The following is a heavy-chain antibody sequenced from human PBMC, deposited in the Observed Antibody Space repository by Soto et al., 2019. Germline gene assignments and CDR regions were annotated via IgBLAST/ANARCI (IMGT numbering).Heavy chain of an antibody. J-gene: IGHJ6*03. Sequence: QVQLVQSGAEVKKPGASVKVSCKASGYTFTSYGISWVRQAPGQGLEWMGWISAYNGNTIYAQKLQGRVTMTTETSTRIAYKELRSLRSVDTAVYCCARAPKYCSSWFPAVGNYYYYYYMGVWGKGTTVTVSS. V-gene: IGHV1-18*01. CDR1: GYTFTSYG. CDR3: ARAPKYCSSWFPAVGNYYYYYYMGV. CDR2: ISAYNGNT. D-gene: IGHD6-13*01.